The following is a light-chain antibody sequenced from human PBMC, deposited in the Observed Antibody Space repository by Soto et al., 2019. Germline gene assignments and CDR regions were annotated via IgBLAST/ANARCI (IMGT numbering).Light chain of an antibody. CDR1: QSVRSN. Sequence: EKVMTQSPATLSVSPGERATLSCGASQSVRSNVAWYQQKPGQPPRLLIYDASTRATGIPSRFSGSGSGTEFTLTISSLKSEDVAVYYCQQYDNWTRTFGQGTKVDIK. CDR3: QQYDNWTRT. V-gene: IGKV3-15*01. CDR2: DAS. J-gene: IGKJ1*01.